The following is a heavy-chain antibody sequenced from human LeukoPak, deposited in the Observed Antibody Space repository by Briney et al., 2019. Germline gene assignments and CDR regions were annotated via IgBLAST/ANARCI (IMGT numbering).Heavy chain of an antibody. CDR1: GFTFSSYS. D-gene: IGHD3-22*01. Sequence: PGGSLRLSRAASGFTFSSYSMNWVRQAPGKGLEWVSYISSSSSTIYYADSVKGRFTISRDNAKNSLYLQMNSLRAEDTAVYYCARAPPLYDSSGYYGYWGQGTLVTVSS. CDR3: ARAPPLYDSSGYYGY. V-gene: IGHV3-48*04. J-gene: IGHJ4*02. CDR2: ISSSSSTI.